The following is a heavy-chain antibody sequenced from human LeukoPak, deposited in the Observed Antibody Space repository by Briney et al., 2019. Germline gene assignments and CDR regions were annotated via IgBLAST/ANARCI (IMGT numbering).Heavy chain of an antibody. CDR2: INNDGTTT. J-gene: IGHJ1*01. Sequence: GGPLGLSCAASGFTFSGAWMHWVRQAPGKGLVWVSRINNDGTTTMYADSVKGRFTLSRDNAKNTLYLQMNSLRAEDTAVYYCARVSGPGMNEYFHLWGQGTLVTVSS. D-gene: IGHD3-10*01. CDR3: ARVSGPGMNEYFHL. V-gene: IGHV3-74*03. CDR1: GFTFSGAW.